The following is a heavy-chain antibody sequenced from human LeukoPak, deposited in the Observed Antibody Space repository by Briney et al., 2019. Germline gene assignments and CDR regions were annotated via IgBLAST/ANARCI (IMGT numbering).Heavy chain of an antibody. Sequence: GGSLKLSCAASGFTFSGAAMHWVRQAAGKGLEWVGRIRSKANSYATAYAASVKGRFTISRDDSKNTAYLQMNSLKIEDTAVYYCTRGVDTSGFYWGQGTLVTVSS. CDR2: IRSKANSYAT. CDR1: GFTFSGAA. V-gene: IGHV3-73*01. J-gene: IGHJ4*02. CDR3: TRGVDTSGFY. D-gene: IGHD3-22*01.